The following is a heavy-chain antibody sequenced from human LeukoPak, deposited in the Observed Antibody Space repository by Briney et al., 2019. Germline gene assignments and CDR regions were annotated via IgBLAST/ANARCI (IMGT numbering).Heavy chain of an antibody. CDR2: IYYSGST. J-gene: IGHJ4*02. CDR1: GGSISSSSYY. CDR3: ARHAYYYDSSGFDY. V-gene: IGHV4-39*01. Sequence: SETLSLTCTVSGGSISSSSYYWGWIRQPPGKGLEWIGSIYYSGSTYYNPSLKSRVTISVDTSKNQFSLKLSSVTAADTAVYYCARHAYYYDSSGFDYWGQGTLVTVSS. D-gene: IGHD3-22*01.